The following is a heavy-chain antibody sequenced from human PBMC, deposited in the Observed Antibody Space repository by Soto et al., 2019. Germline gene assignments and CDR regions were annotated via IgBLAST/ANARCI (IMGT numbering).Heavy chain of an antibody. Sequence: EVWLRRSCAAAGFTFRSFGMHWVRQAPGKGLEWVALISYDGSNKYYADSVKGRFTISRDKSKNTLYLQMNSLRAEDTAVYYCAKDRGWSSADLDYWGQGTLVTVSS. V-gene: IGHV3-30*18. CDR2: ISYDGSNK. CDR1: GFTFRSFG. CDR3: AKDRGWSSADLDY. D-gene: IGHD6-19*01. J-gene: IGHJ4*02.